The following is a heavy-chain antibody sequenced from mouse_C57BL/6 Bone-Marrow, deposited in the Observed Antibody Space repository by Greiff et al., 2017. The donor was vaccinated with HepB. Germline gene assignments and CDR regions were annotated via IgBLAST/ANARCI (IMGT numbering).Heavy chain of an antibody. CDR1: GFTFSDYG. V-gene: IGHV5-17*01. Sequence: DVMLVESGGGLVKPGGSLKLSCAASGFTFSDYGMHWVRQAPEKGLEWVAYISSGSSTIYYADTVKGRFTISRDNAKNTLFLPMTSLRSEDTAMYYCARDGYYGYFDVWGTGATVTVSS. CDR2: ISSGSSTI. CDR3: ARDGYYGYFDV. J-gene: IGHJ1*03. D-gene: IGHD2-3*01.